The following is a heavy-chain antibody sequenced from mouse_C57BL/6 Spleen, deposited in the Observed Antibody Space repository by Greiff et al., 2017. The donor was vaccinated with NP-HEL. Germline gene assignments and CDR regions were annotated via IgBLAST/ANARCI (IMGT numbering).Heavy chain of an antibody. J-gene: IGHJ1*03. CDR1: GYAFTNYL. CDR3: ARSGDYGYFGV. Sequence: VQLQQSGAELVRPGTSVKVSCKASGYAFTNYLIEWVKQRPGQGLEWIGVINPGSGGTNYNEKFKGKATLTADKSSSTAYMQLSSLTSEDSAVYFCARSGDYGYFGVWGTGTTVTVAS. V-gene: IGHV1-54*01. CDR2: INPGSGGT.